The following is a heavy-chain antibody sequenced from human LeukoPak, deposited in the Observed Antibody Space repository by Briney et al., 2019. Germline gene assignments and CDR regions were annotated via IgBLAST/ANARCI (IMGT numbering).Heavy chain of an antibody. CDR2: IYTSGST. D-gene: IGHD6-13*01. J-gene: IGHJ4*02. CDR3: ARDVVAAPGTWDY. CDR1: GDSISSFC. Sequence: KSSETLSLTCTVSGDSISSFCWSWIRQPAGKGLEWIGRIYTSGSTNYNPSLKSRVTMSVDTSKNQFSLKLSSVTAADTAVYYCARDVVAAPGTWDYWGQGTLVTVSS. V-gene: IGHV4-4*07.